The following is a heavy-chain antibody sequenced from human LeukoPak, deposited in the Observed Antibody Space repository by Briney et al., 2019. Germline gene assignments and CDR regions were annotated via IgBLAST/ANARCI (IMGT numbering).Heavy chain of an antibody. J-gene: IGHJ3*02. D-gene: IGHD6-19*01. CDR1: GFTFNNYW. Sequence: GGSLRLSCAASGFTFNNYWIHWVRQVPGKGLVWVSRINNDGSSASYVDSVKGRFTISRDNAKNTLYLQMNSLRAEDTAVYYCARDLIAVAGENDAFDIWGQGTMVTVSS. CDR3: ARDLIAVAGENDAFDI. CDR2: INNDGSSA. V-gene: IGHV3-74*01.